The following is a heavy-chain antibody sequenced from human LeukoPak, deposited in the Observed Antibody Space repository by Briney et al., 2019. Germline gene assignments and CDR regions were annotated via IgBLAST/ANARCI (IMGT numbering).Heavy chain of an antibody. CDR2: IIPIFGTA. D-gene: IGHD3-22*01. CDR1: GGTFSSYA. Sequence: ASVKVSCKASGGTFSSYAISWVRQAPGQGLEWMGGIIPIFGTANYAQKFQGRVTITADESTSTAYMELSSLRSEDTAVYYCASALYDSSGYPDWGQGTLATVSS. J-gene: IGHJ4*02. V-gene: IGHV1-69*13. CDR3: ASALYDSSGYPD.